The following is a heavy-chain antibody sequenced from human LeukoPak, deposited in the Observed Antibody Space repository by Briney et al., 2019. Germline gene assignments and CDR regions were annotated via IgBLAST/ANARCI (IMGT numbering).Heavy chain of an antibody. D-gene: IGHD3-9*01. CDR2: MNPNSGNT. CDR1: GYTFTSYD. Sequence: WASVKVSCKAFGYTFTSYDINWVRQATGQGLEWMGWMNPNSGNTGYAQKFQGRVTMTRNTSISTAYMELSSLRSEDTAVYYCARGSFPSGDILTGPFDNWGQGTLVTVSS. J-gene: IGHJ4*02. CDR3: ARGSFPSGDILTGPFDN. V-gene: IGHV1-8*01.